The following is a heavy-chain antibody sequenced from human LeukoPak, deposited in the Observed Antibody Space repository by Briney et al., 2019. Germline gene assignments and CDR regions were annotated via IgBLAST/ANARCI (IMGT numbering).Heavy chain of an antibody. J-gene: IGHJ4*02. CDR1: GGSLSGYY. Sequence: SETLSLTCAVYGGSLSGYYWTWIRQPPGKGLDWIGEINHSGSTSYNPSLKSRVTMSVDTSENQFSLKLSSVTAADTAVYYCARYRGGGYNYLDYWGQGTLVTVSS. CDR2: INHSGST. D-gene: IGHD5-24*01. V-gene: IGHV4-34*01. CDR3: ARYRGGGYNYLDY.